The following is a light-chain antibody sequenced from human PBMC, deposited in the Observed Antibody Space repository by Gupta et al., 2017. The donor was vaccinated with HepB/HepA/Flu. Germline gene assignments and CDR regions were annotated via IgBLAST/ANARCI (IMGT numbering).Light chain of an antibody. Sequence: DTQMTQSPSSLSASVGDRVTITCRASQRISSYLNWYQQKPGKAPKLLIYAASSLQSGVPSRFSGSGSGTDFTLTISSLHPEDFTTYYCQQSDSTPCIFGQGTKMEMK. CDR1: QRISSY. CDR3: QQSDSTPCI. CDR2: AAS. V-gene: IGKV1-39*01. J-gene: IGKJ2*02.